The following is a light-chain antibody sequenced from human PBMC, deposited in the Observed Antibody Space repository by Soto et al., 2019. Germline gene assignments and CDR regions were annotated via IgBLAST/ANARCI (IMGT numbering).Light chain of an antibody. CDR1: QSVSSH. J-gene: IGKJ5*01. CDR2: DAS. V-gene: IGKV3-11*01. Sequence: EVVLTQSPATLSLSPGDRATLSCRASQSVSSHFAWYEQKSGQAPRLLIYDASKRATGIPARFRGSGSGTDLTLTISSLEPEDFAVYYCQQRSNWPTFGQGTRLEI. CDR3: QQRSNWPT.